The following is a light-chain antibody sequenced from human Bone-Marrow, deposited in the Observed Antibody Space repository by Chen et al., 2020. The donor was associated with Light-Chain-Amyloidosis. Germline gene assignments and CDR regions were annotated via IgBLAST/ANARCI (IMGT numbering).Light chain of an antibody. CDR3: QSYQGSSQGV. Sequence: NFMLTQPHSVSESPGKTVIISCTRSSGSIDTNYVQWYQQRPGSSPTTVIYEDDQRPSGVPARFSGSIDRSSNSASLTISGLKTEDEADYYCQSYQGSSQGVFGGGTKLTVL. J-gene: IGLJ3*02. CDR1: SGSIDTNY. V-gene: IGLV6-57*01. CDR2: EDD.